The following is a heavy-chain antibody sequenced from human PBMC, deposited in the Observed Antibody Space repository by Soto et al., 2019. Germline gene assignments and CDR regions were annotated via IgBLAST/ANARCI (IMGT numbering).Heavy chain of an antibody. Sequence: GETLKISCKGSGYRFTSYWISWARHMPGKGREWMVRIDPSDSYTNYSPSFQGHVTISADKSISTAYLQWSSLKASDTAMYYCERHSNQLLGFDYWGQGTLVTVS. CDR3: ERHSNQLLGFDY. D-gene: IGHD2-2*01. V-gene: IGHV5-10-1*01. CDR2: IDPSDSYT. CDR1: GYRFTSYW. J-gene: IGHJ4*02.